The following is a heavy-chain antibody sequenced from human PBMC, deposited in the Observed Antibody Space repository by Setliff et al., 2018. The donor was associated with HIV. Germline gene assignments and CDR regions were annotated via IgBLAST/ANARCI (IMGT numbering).Heavy chain of an antibody. V-gene: IGHV3-30*18. D-gene: IGHD7-27*01. Sequence: PGGSLRLSCAASGFTFSSYGMHWVRQAPGKGLEWVSLISYDGSKKYYADSVKGRFSISRDNPKNTVYLQMNSLRPVDTALYYCAKIPHTGDSAFDVWGQGTMVTVSS. CDR2: ISYDGSKK. J-gene: IGHJ3*01. CDR1: GFTFSSYG. CDR3: AKIPHTGDSAFDV.